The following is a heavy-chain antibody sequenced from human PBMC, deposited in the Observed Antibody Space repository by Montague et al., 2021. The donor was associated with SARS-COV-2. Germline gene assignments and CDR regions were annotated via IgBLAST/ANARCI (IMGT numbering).Heavy chain of an antibody. Sequence: SETLSLTCTVSGGSVNSTNWWSWVRQPPGKGLEWIAEVYRTGGTMFNPSFRSRVTLSIDRSKNLFSLNLNSVTVADTAVYYCARTGACDHFDYWGPGTLVIVSS. D-gene: IGHD3-10*01. CDR1: GGSVNSTNW. J-gene: IGHJ4*02. CDR2: VYRTGGT. CDR3: ARTGACDHFDY. V-gene: IGHV4-4*02.